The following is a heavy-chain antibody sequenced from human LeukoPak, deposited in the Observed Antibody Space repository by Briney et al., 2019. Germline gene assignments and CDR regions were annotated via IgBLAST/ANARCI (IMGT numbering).Heavy chain of an antibody. CDR2: MSSSSSYI. V-gene: IGHV3-21*01. J-gene: IGHJ3*02. D-gene: IGHD2-8*01. Sequence: GGSLRLSCAASGFTFSSYSMNWVRQAPGKGLEWVSSMSSSSSYIYYADSVEGRFTISRDNATNSLYLQMNSLRAEDTAVYYCAREETVMGEAFDIWGQGTMVTVSS. CDR3: AREETVMGEAFDI. CDR1: GFTFSSYS.